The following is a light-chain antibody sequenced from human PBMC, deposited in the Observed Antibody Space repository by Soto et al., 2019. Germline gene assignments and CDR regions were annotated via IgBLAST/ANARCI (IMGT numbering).Light chain of an antibody. J-gene: IGLJ2*01. Sequence: QAVVTQPPSASGTPGQRVNISCSGSSSNIGSNYVYWYQKLPGTAPKLLIYSNNQQPSGVPDRFSGSKSGTSDSLAISGLRSEDEADYYCAACDDILLVVFGVGTKLTVL. V-gene: IGLV1-47*02. CDR1: SSNIGSNY. CDR2: SNN. CDR3: AACDDILLVV.